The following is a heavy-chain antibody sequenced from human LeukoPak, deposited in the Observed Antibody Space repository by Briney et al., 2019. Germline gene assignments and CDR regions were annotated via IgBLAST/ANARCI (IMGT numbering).Heavy chain of an antibody. CDR2: IYTSGST. V-gene: IGHV4-4*07. Sequence: SETLSLTCTVSGGSISSYYWSWIRQPAGKGLKWIGRIYTSGSTNYNPSLKSRVTMSLDTSKNQFSLKLSSVTAADTAVYYCARHHGDYFLFDYWGQGTLVTVSS. CDR3: ARHHGDYFLFDY. J-gene: IGHJ4*02. CDR1: GGSISSYY. D-gene: IGHD4-17*01.